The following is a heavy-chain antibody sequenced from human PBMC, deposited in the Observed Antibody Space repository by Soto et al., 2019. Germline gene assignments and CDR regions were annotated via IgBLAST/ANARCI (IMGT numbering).Heavy chain of an antibody. D-gene: IGHD3-3*01. J-gene: IGHJ4*02. CDR1: GFTFSSYA. CDR3: AKQLRFLRVSGY. Sequence: PGGSLRLSCAASGFTFSSYAMSWVRQAPGKGPEWVSAISGSGGSTYYADSVKGRFTISRDNSKNTLYLQMNSLRAEDTAVYYCAKQLRFLRVSGYWGQGTLVTVSS. V-gene: IGHV3-23*01. CDR2: ISGSGGST.